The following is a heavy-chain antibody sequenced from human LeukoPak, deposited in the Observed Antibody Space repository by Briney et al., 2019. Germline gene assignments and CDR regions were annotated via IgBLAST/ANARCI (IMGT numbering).Heavy chain of an antibody. CDR2: ISWNSGSI. CDR3: AKGVPYYYDGSGYYPFDY. J-gene: IGHJ4*02. Sequence: GRSLRLSCAASGFTFDDYAMHWVRHAPGKGLEWVSGISWNSGSIGYADSVKGRFTISRDNAKNSLYLQTNSLRAEDTALYYCAKGVPYYYDGSGYYPFDYWGQGTLVTVSS. V-gene: IGHV3-9*01. CDR1: GFTFDDYA. D-gene: IGHD3-22*01.